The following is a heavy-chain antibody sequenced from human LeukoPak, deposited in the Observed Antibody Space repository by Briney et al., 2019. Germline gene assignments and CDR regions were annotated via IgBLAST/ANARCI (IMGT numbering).Heavy chain of an antibody. J-gene: IGHJ4*02. CDR3: AILFTYYYDSSGYPLDY. Sequence: GASVKVSCKASGGTFSSYAISWVRQAPGQGLEWMGGIIPIFGTANYAQKFQGRVTITTDESTSTAYMELSSLRSEDTAVYYCAILFTYYYDSSGYPLDYWGQGTLVTVSS. CDR1: GGTFSSYA. D-gene: IGHD3-22*01. CDR2: IIPIFGTA. V-gene: IGHV1-69*05.